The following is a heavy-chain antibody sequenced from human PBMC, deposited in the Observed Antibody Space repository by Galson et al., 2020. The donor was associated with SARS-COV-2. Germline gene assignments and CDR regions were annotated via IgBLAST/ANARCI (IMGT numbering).Heavy chain of an antibody. CDR1: GFSLSTHGGG. V-gene: IGHV2-5*01. Sequence: SGPTLVKPTQTLTLTCTFSGFSLSTHGGGVAWIRQPPGEALEWLAIIYWNDDKRHNPYLESRLTLHKDTSKNQVILTMTNVDPVDTATYFCAHLTGISAIYYFDFWGQGSLVTVSS. J-gene: IGHJ4*02. CDR2: IYWNDDK. D-gene: IGHD1-20*01. CDR3: AHLTGISAIYYFDF.